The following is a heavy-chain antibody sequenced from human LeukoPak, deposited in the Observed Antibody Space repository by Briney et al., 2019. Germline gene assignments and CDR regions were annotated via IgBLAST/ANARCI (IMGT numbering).Heavy chain of an antibody. CDR2: IYHSGST. J-gene: IGHJ6*03. V-gene: IGHV4-38-2*02. Sequence: PSETLSLTCAVSGYSISSGYYWGWIRQPPGKGLEWIGSIYHSGSTYYNPSLKSRVTISVDTSKNQFPLKLSSVTAADTAVYYCARDPHYYDSSGYYYYYCMDVWGKGTTVTVSS. D-gene: IGHD3-22*01. CDR1: GYSISSGYY. CDR3: ARDPHYYDSSGYYYYYCMDV.